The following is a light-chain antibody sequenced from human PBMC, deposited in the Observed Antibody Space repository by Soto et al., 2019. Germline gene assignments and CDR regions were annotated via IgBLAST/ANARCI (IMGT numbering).Light chain of an antibody. CDR1: QSVSSSY. CDR2: GAS. CDR3: QQYGSSPPYT. Sequence: EIALTQSQGTLSLSPGERATLSCRASQSVSSSYLAWYQQKPCQAPRLLIYGASSRATGIPDRFSGSGAGTDFTLNISRLEPEDFAVYYCQQYGSSPPYTFVQGTKLQI. V-gene: IGKV3-20*01. J-gene: IGKJ2*01.